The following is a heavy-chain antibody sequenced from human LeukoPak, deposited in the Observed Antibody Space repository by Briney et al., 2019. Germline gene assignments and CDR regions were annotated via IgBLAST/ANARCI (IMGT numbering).Heavy chain of an antibody. CDR2: IYSGGST. J-gene: IGHJ4*02. CDR3: ARAWSGTQYYFDY. Sequence: GGSLKLSCAASGFTVSDSYMSWVRQAPGKGLEWVSVIYSGGSTYYADSVKGRFTISRDTSKNTLYLQMNSLRAEDTAVYYCARAWSGTQYYFDYWGQGTLVTVSS. D-gene: IGHD3-3*01. V-gene: IGHV3-66*01. CDR1: GFTVSDSY.